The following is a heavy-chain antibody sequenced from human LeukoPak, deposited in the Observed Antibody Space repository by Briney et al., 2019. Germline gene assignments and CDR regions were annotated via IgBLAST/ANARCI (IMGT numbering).Heavy chain of an antibody. CDR2: IRYHGSDK. Sequence: GGSLRLSCAASGFTFSGFGMHWVRQAPGRGLEWVAFIRYHGSDKYYADSVKGRFTISRDNSKNTLYLQMNSLRPEDTSVYYCARSPTSRYFDYWGQGTLVTVSS. D-gene: IGHD2-2*01. CDR1: GFTFSGFG. CDR3: ARSPTSRYFDY. V-gene: IGHV3-30*02. J-gene: IGHJ4*02.